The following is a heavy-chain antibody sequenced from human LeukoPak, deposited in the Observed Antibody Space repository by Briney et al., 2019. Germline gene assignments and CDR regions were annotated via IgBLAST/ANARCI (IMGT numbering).Heavy chain of an antibody. J-gene: IGHJ4*02. CDR3: AREMNYGDYFDY. CDR2: IWYGGSKK. D-gene: IGHD4-17*01. V-gene: IGHV3-33*08. CDR1: GFTFSSYV. Sequence: PGRSLRLSCAASGFTFSSYVMHWVSQAPGKGLEWVAVIWYGGSKKDYGDSVKGRCTISRDNSKNTLYLQMNSLRAEDTAVYYCAREMNYGDYFDYWGQGTLVTVSA.